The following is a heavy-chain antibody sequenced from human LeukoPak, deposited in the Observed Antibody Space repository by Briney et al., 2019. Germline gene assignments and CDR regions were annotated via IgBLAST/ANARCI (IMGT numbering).Heavy chain of an antibody. CDR1: GGSISSYY. CDR3: ASWTTVTRAFDY. CDR2: IYYSGST. J-gene: IGHJ4*02. D-gene: IGHD4-17*01. V-gene: IGHV4-59*01. Sequence: SETLSLTCTVSGGSISSYYWSWIRQPPGKGLEWIGYIYYSGSTNYNPSLKSRVTISVDTSKNQFSLKLSSVTAADTAVYYCASWTTVTRAFDYWGQGTLVTVSS.